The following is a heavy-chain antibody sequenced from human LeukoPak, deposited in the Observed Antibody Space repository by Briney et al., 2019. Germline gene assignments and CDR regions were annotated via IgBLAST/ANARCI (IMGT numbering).Heavy chain of an antibody. J-gene: IGHJ5*02. Sequence: PGGSLRLSCAASGFTFSSYSMNWVRQAPGKGLEWVSSISSSSSYIYYADSVKGRFTISRDNAKNSLYLQMNSLRAEDTAVYYCARDQDPEDRYLIGRFDPWGQGTLVTVSS. CDR1: GFTFSSYS. V-gene: IGHV3-21*01. D-gene: IGHD2/OR15-2a*01. CDR3: ARDQDPEDRYLIGRFDP. CDR2: ISSSSSYI.